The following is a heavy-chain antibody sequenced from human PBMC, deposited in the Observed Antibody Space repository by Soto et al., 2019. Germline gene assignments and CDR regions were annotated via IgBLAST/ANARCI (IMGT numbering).Heavy chain of an antibody. CDR1: ELPFSCSA. D-gene: IGHD2-15*01. V-gene: IGHV3-73*01. J-gene: IGHJ4*02. Sequence: PRGDLILPCAASELPFSCSAMRWMRQSSGKGLEVVGRIRSKANRYATAYAASVKGRFTISREDSKNTAYLQMNSLKTEDTAVYYCTRHISFYCSGGSCYLDYWGQGTLVTVSS. CDR2: IRSKANRYAT. CDR3: TRHISFYCSGGSCYLDY.